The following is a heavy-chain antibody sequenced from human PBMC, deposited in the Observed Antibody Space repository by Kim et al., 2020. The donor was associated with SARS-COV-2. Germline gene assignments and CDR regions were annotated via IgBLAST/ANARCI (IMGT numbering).Heavy chain of an antibody. J-gene: IGHJ3*02. D-gene: IGHD6-19*01. V-gene: IGHV1-18*01. Sequence: ASVKVSCKASGYTFTSYGISWVRQAPGQGLEWMGWISAYNGNTSYAQKLQGRVTMTTDTSTSTAYMELRSLRSDDTAVYYCASRGDIAVAGTEHAFDIWGQGTMVTVSS. CDR2: ISAYNGNT. CDR3: ASRGDIAVAGTEHAFDI. CDR1: GYTFTSYG.